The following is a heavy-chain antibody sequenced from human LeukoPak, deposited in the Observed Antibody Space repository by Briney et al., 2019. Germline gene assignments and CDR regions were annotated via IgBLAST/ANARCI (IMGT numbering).Heavy chain of an antibody. CDR3: ARITYYDFWSGYFAPTLGYYYGMDV. D-gene: IGHD3-3*01. Sequence: SETLSLTCAVYGGSFSGYYWSWIRQPPGKGLEWIGEINHSGSTNYNPSLKSRVTISVDTSKNQFSLKLSSVTAADTAVYYCARITYYDFWSGYFAPTLGYYYGMDVWGQGTTVTVSS. CDR1: GGSFSGYY. V-gene: IGHV4-34*01. J-gene: IGHJ6*02. CDR2: INHSGST.